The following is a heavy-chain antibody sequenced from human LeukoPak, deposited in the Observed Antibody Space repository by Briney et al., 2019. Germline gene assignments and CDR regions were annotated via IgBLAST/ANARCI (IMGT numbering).Heavy chain of an antibody. Sequence: SSETLSLTCTVSGGSISSYYWSWIRQPPGKGLEWIGYIYYSGSTNYNPSLKSRVTISVDTSKNQFSLKLSSVTAADTAVYYCARHPRVYYYDSSGTNWYFDLWGRGTLVTVSS. CDR3: ARHPRVYYYDSSGTNWYFDL. CDR1: GGSISSYY. J-gene: IGHJ2*01. D-gene: IGHD3-22*01. V-gene: IGHV4-59*08. CDR2: IYYSGST.